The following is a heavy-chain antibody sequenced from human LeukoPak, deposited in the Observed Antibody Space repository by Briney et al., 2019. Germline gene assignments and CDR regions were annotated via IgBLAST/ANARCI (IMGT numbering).Heavy chain of an antibody. Sequence: SETLSLTCSVSGYSISSAYYWGWIRQPPGKGLEWIGSIYYSGSTYYNPSLKSRVTISVDTSKNQFSLKLSSVTAADTAVYYCARLRGITMVRGVIITSPYYYYMDVWGKGTTVTISS. J-gene: IGHJ6*03. CDR2: IYYSGST. V-gene: IGHV4-38-2*02. D-gene: IGHD3-10*01. CDR3: ARLRGITMVRGVIITSPYYYYMDV. CDR1: GYSISSAYY.